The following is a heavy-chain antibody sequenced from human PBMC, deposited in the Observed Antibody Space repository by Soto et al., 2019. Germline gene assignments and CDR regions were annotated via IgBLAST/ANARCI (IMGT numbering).Heavy chain of an antibody. J-gene: IGHJ4*02. V-gene: IGHV5-51*01. CDR1: GYNFANYG. Sequence: GESLKISCKGSGYNFANYGIDWVRQMPGKGLEWMGIIYPGDSDTRYSPSFQGQVTISADKSISTAYLQWTSLKASDTAMYYCARHYDVLTGYAFYDWGQGTLVTVSS. CDR3: ARHYDVLTGYAFYD. D-gene: IGHD3-9*01. CDR2: IYPGDSDT.